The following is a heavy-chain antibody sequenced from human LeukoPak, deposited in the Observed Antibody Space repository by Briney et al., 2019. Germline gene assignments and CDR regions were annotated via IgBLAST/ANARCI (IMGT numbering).Heavy chain of an antibody. CDR3: ARGGKYFQH. J-gene: IGHJ1*01. CDR1: GGSIRSSYYY. Sequence: SETLSLTCTVSGGSIRSSYYYWGWIRQPPGKGLEWIGEIYHSGSTNYNPSLKSRVTISVDKSKNQFSLKLSSVTAADTAVYYCARGGKYFQHWGQGTLVTVSS. D-gene: IGHD6-25*01. V-gene: IGHV4-39*07. CDR2: IYHSGST.